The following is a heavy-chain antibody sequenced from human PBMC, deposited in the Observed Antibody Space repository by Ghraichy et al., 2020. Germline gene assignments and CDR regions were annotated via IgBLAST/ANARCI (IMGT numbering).Heavy chain of an antibody. Sequence: GGSLRLSCVGSGFTFSDYSMNWVRQSPGKGLEWVAYITSSSSRTKSYADSVKGRFTISSDNAHNSLYLQMSSLRDEDTAVYYCARGSKVVRFFYYDGMDVWGQGTTVTVSS. V-gene: IGHV3-48*02. J-gene: IGHJ6*02. CDR3: ARGSKVVRFFYYDGMDV. D-gene: IGHD4-23*01. CDR2: ITSSSSRTK. CDR1: GFTFSDYS.